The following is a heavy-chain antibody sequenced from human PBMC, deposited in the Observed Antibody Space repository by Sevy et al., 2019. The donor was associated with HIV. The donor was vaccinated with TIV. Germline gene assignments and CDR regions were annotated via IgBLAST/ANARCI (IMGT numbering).Heavy chain of an antibody. J-gene: IGHJ4*02. CDR2: FDPEDGET. CDR1: GYTLTALS. V-gene: IGHV1-24*01. CDR3: ATTKDYYDSSGYPFDH. Sequence: ASVKVSCKVSGYTLTALSMHWVRQAPGKGLEWMGTFDPEDGETRFAQKFQGRVTMTEDTSTDTAYMELSSLRSEDTAVYSSATTKDYYDSSGYPFDHWGQGALVTVSS. D-gene: IGHD3-22*01.